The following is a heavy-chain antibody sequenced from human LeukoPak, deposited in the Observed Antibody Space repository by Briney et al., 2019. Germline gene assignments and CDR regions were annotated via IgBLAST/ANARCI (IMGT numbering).Heavy chain of an antibody. J-gene: IGHJ6*02. Sequence: GGSLRLSCAASGFTFSSYSMNWVRQAPAKGLEWVSSISSSSSYIYYADSVKGRFTISRDNAKNSLYLQMNSLRAEDTAVYYCARSMWGYCSSTSCYVGDYYYYAMDVWGQGTTVTVSS. CDR1: GFTFSSYS. V-gene: IGHV3-21*01. CDR2: ISSSSSYI. CDR3: ARSMWGYCSSTSCYVGDYYYYAMDV. D-gene: IGHD2-2*01.